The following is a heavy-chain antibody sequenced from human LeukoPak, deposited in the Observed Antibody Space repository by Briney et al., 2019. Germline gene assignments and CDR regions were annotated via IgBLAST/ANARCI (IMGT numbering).Heavy chain of an antibody. Sequence: SETLSLTCAVYGGSFSVSYWSWIRQPAGKGLEWIGRIYTSGSTNYNPSLKSRVTMSVDTSKNQFSLKLSSVTAADTAVYYCARGGHSSSWEQFDYWGQGTLVTVSS. CDR1: GGSFSVSY. V-gene: IGHV4-59*10. CDR3: ARGGHSSSWEQFDY. D-gene: IGHD6-13*01. CDR2: IYTSGST. J-gene: IGHJ4*02.